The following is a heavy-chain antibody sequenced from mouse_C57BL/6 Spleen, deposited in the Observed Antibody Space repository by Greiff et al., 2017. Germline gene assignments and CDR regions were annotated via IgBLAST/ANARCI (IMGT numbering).Heavy chain of an antibody. V-gene: IGHV1-64*01. CDR2: IHPNSGST. Sequence: QVQLQQPGAELVKPGASVKLSCTASGYTFTSYWMHWVKQRPGQGLEWIGMIHPNSGSTNYNEKFKSKATLTVDNSSSTAYMQLSSLTSEDSAVDCCTRKYGFDHYFDYWGQGTTLTVSS. D-gene: IGHD2-2*01. CDR1: GYTFTSYW. J-gene: IGHJ2*01. CDR3: TRKYGFDHYFDY.